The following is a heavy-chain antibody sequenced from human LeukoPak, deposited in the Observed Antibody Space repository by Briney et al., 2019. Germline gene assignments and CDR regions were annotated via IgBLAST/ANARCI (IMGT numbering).Heavy chain of an antibody. V-gene: IGHV4-4*02. J-gene: IGHJ4*02. Sequence: SETLSLTCTVSGDSISNGNWWNWVRLPPGKGLDWIGEISHVGSTKYSPSLEDRVTISKDNSKNQFSLKLNSVTAADTATYYCTRSSGWWSLDYWGQGALVTVSS. CDR3: TRSSGWWSLDY. D-gene: IGHD6-13*01. CDR1: GDSISNGNW. CDR2: ISHVGST.